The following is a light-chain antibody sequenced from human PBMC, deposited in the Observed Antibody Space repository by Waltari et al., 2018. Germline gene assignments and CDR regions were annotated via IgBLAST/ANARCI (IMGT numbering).Light chain of an antibody. Sequence: DIQMTQSPSSLSASVGHRVPITCRASQSISTYLNWYQQKPGKAPKLLIYAASSLQSGVPSRFSGSGSGTDFTLTISSLEPEDFAVYYCQQRSNWPLTFGQGTRLEIK. J-gene: IGKJ5*01. CDR2: AAS. CDR3: QQRSNWPLT. CDR1: QSISTY. V-gene: IGKV1-39*01.